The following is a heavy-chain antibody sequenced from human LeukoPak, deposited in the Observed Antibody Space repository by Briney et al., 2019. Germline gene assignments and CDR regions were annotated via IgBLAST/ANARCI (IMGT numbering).Heavy chain of an antibody. V-gene: IGHV3-9*01. J-gene: IGHJ4*02. CDR2: ISWNSGSI. Sequence: GGSLRLSCAASGFTFDDYAMHWVRQAPGKGLEWVSGISWNSGSIGYADSVKGRFTISRDNAKNSLYLQMNSLRAEDTALYYCAATLRGVFDYWGQGTLVTVSS. D-gene: IGHD3-10*01. CDR3: AATLRGVFDY. CDR1: GFTFDDYA.